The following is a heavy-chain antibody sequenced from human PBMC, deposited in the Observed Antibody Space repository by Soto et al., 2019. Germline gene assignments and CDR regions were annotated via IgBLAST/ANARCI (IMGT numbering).Heavy chain of an antibody. D-gene: IGHD3-3*01. CDR1: GGTFSSYT. J-gene: IGHJ5*02. CDR3: ARERFLEWSEDLYNWFDP. Sequence: QVQLVHSGAEVKKPGSSVKVSCKASGGTFSSYTISWVRQAPGQGLEWMGRIIPILGIANYAQKFQGRVTITADKSTSTAYMELSSLRSEDTAVYYCARERFLEWSEDLYNWFDPWGQGTLVTVSS. V-gene: IGHV1-69*04. CDR2: IIPILGIA.